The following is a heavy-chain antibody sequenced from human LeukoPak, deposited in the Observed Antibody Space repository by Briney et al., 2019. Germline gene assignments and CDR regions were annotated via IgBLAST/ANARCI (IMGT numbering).Heavy chain of an antibody. Sequence: SETLSLTCTVSGGSISSYYWSWIRQPPGKGLEWIGYIYYSGSTNYNPSLKSRVTISVDTSKNQFSLKLSSVTAADTAVYYCARGGFGERLDYWGQGTLVTVSS. V-gene: IGHV4-59*01. J-gene: IGHJ4*02. CDR3: ARGGFGERLDY. D-gene: IGHD3-10*01. CDR1: GGSISSYY. CDR2: IYYSGST.